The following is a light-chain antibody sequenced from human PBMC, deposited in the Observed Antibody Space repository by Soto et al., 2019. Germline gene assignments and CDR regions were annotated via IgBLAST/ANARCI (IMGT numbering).Light chain of an antibody. J-gene: IGKJ4*01. Sequence: EIVLTQSPGTLSLSPGERATLSCRASQSVSYSYLAWYQQKPGQAPRLLIHDTSSRATGIPDRFSGSGSGTDFTLTISRLEPEDFAVYYCQQYGTSPLTFGGGTKVEIK. CDR3: QQYGTSPLT. CDR2: DTS. CDR1: QSVSYSY. V-gene: IGKV3-20*01.